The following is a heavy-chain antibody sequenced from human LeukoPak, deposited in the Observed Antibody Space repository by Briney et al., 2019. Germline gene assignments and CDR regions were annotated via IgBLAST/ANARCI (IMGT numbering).Heavy chain of an antibody. CDR2: ISANNGDT. Sequence: ASVKVSCKASGYTFTSYGISWVRQAPGQGLQWMGWISANNGDTSYSQKLQGRVTMTTDTSTNTAYMELRSLTSDDTAVYYCARDPPGLTLGSPGDYWGQGTLVIVSS. D-gene: IGHD3-16*01. CDR3: ARDPPGLTLGSPGDY. V-gene: IGHV1-18*01. CDR1: GYTFTSYG. J-gene: IGHJ4*02.